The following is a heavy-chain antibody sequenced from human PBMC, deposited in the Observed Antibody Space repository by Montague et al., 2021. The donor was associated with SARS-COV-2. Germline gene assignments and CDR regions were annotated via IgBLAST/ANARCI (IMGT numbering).Heavy chain of an antibody. CDR2: XXSXXXK. CDR3: AHLIRYYDIFTGIPFDD. D-gene: IGHD3-9*01. Sequence: PALVKPTQTLTLTCTFSGFSLSTPNVGVAWIRQPPGKALEWLAXXXSXXXKRXSPSLQGRLTITKDTSRNQVVLSLTNVDPLDTATYYCAHLIRYYDIFTGIPFDDWGQGTQVTVSS. J-gene: IGHJ4*02. CDR1: GFSLSTPNVG. V-gene: IGHV2-5*01.